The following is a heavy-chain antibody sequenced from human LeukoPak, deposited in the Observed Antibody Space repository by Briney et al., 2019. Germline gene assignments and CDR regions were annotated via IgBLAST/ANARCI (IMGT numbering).Heavy chain of an antibody. CDR1: GCTFSSYA. J-gene: IGHJ3*02. CDR3: ARGRWLQFGDAFDI. V-gene: IGHV1-69*05. CDR2: IIPIFGTA. D-gene: IGHD5-24*01. Sequence: SVKVSCKASGCTFSSYAISWVRQAPGQGLEWMGGIIPIFGTANYAQKFQGRVTITTDESTSTAYMELSSLRSEDTAVYYCARGRWLQFGDAFDIWGQGTMVTVSS.